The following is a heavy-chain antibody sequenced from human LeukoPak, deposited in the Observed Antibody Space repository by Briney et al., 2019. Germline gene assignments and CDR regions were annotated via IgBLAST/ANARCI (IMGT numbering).Heavy chain of an antibody. D-gene: IGHD3-22*01. CDR2: IYHSGST. V-gene: IGHV4-38-2*02. CDR1: GYSISSGYY. CDR3: ARHDSSGYFPYYFDY. Sequence: SSETLSLTCTVSGYSISSGYYWGWIRQPPGKGLEWIGSIYHSGSTYYNPSLKSRVTISVDTSKNQFSLELSSVTAADTAVYYCARHDSSGYFPYYFDYWGQGTLVTVSS. J-gene: IGHJ4*02.